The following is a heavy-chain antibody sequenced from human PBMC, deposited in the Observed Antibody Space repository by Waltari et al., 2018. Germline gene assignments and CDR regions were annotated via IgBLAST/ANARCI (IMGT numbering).Heavy chain of an antibody. J-gene: IGHJ4*02. D-gene: IGHD4-17*01. CDR1: GFTVSRNY. CDR2: IYSGGST. Sequence: EGQLVETGGGLIQPGGSLRLSCAASGFTVSRNYMSWVRQAPGKGLEWVSVIYSGGSTYYADSVKGRFTISRDNSKNTLYLQMNSLRAEDTAVYYCARELRDYGDYGGVFDYWGQGTLVTVSS. V-gene: IGHV3-53*02. CDR3: ARELRDYGDYGGVFDY.